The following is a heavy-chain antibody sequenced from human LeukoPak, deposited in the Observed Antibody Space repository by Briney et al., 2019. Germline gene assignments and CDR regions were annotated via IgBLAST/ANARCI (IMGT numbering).Heavy chain of an antibody. D-gene: IGHD4-23*01. J-gene: IGHJ4*02. CDR3: AREGSNGGFDY. CDR2: IYSDDSR. Sequence: GGSLRLSCAASGFTVSSNYMSWVRQAPGKGLEWVSVIYSDDSRYYADSVKGRFTISRHNSENTLYLQMNTLRPEDTAVYYCAREGSNGGFDYWGQGTLVTVSS. CDR1: GFTVSSNY. V-gene: IGHV3-53*04.